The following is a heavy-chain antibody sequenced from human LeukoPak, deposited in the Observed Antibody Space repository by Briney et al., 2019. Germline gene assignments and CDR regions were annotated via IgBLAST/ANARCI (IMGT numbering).Heavy chain of an antibody. CDR1: GFTFSSYG. D-gene: IGHD2-21*01. CDR2: IRYDGSNK. CDR3: AKAPVTSCRGAYCYPFDY. J-gene: IGHJ4*02. V-gene: IGHV3-30*02. Sequence: GGSLRLSCAASGFTFSSYGMHWVRQAPGKGLEWVAFIRYDGSNKYYADSVKGRFTISRDNSKNTLYLQMNSLRAEDAAVYYCAKAPVTSCRGAYCYPFDYWGQGTLVTVSS.